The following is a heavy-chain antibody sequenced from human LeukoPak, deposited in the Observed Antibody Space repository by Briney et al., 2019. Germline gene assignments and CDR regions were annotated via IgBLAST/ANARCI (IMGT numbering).Heavy chain of an antibody. D-gene: IGHD1-1*01. V-gene: IGHV3-53*01. CDR1: GFTVSSNY. CDR2: IYSGGNT. CDR3: ASSVTTVGAYDY. J-gene: IGHJ4*02. Sequence: GGSLRLSCAASGFTVSSNYMSWVRQAPRKGLEWVSVIYSGGNTYYADSVKGRFTISRDNSKNTLYLQMNDLRAEDTAVYWCASSVTTVGAYDYWGQGAPVTVSS.